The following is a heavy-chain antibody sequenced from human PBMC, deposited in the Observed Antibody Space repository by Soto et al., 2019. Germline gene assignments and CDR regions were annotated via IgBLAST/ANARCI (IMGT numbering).Heavy chain of an antibody. CDR1: GFTFGNYW. J-gene: IGHJ5*02. D-gene: IGHD2-21*01. CDR3: ASARHIGP. CDR2: IKQDGSER. V-gene: IGHV3-7*01. Sequence: AGGSLRLSCAASGFTFGNYWMSWVRQAPGKGPEWVANIKQDGSERNYVDSVKGRFTISRDNAENSPYLQMNSLRVEDTGVYYCASARHIGPWGQGTLVTVSS.